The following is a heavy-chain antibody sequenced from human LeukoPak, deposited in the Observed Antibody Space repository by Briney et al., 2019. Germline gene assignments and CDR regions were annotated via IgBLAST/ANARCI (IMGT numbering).Heavy chain of an antibody. Sequence: PGGSLRLSCAASGFTFSSYGMHWVRQAPGKGLEWVAVISYDGSNKYYADSVKGRFTISRDNSKNTLYLQMNSLRAEDTAVYYCAKGKHSSSWCQDYWGQGTLVTVSS. CDR1: GFTFSSYG. CDR3: AKGKHSSSWCQDY. CDR2: ISYDGSNK. D-gene: IGHD6-13*01. J-gene: IGHJ4*02. V-gene: IGHV3-30*18.